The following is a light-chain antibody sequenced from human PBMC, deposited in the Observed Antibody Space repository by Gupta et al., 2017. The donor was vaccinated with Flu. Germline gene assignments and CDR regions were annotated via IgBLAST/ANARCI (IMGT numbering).Light chain of an antibody. Sequence: GERTTISCRASRDVGKDLGWYQQKAGKAPQLLIYAASRWPSGVPVRFSGSGSGADFTLTITSLQPEDYAIYYCQQRSFFPLTFGQGTRVEVK. CDR3: QQRSFFPLT. J-gene: IGKJ1*01. CDR1: RDVGKD. CDR2: AAS. V-gene: IGKV1-6*01.